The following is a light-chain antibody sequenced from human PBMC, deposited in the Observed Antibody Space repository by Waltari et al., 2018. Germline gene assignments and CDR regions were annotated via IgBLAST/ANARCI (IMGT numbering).Light chain of an antibody. CDR1: SSDIGSYGL. J-gene: IGLJ1*01. CDR2: EVS. Sequence: QSALTQPASVSGSPGQSITISCTWTSSDIGSYGLVSWYQHHPGNAPKVKIYEVSKRPSGVPDRFSGSRSGNTDSLTISGLQAEDEADYYCCSYASSGTFVFGTGTKVTVL. V-gene: IGLV2-23*02. CDR3: CSYASSGTFV.